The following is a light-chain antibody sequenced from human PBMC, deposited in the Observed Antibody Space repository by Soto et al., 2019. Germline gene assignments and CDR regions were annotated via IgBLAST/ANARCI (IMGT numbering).Light chain of an antibody. J-gene: IGKJ1*01. V-gene: IGKV1-27*01. CDR3: QKYNGAPQT. Sequence: TQSPSSLSASVGDRVTITCRASQDISSFLAWYQQKPGKVPKLLIYAASTLQSGVPSRFSGSGSGTDFTLTISSLQPEDFATYFCQKYNGAPQTFGQGTKVDIK. CDR2: AAS. CDR1: QDISSF.